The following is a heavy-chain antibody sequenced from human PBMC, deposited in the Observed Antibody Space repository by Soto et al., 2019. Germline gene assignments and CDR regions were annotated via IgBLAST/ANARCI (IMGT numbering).Heavy chain of an antibody. CDR1: GGSISSYY. Sequence: SLTCPVSGGSISSYYWSWIRQPPGKGLEWIGYIYYSGSTNYNPSLKSRVTISVDTSKNQFSLKLSSVTAADTAVYYCARSTYYDFWSGYSSGMDVWGQGTTVTVSS. D-gene: IGHD3-3*01. CDR3: ARSTYYDFWSGYSSGMDV. V-gene: IGHV4-59*01. CDR2: IYYSGST. J-gene: IGHJ6*02.